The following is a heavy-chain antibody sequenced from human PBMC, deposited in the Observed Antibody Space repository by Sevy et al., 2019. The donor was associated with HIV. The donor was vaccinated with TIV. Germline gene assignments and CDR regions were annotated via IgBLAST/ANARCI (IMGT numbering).Heavy chain of an antibody. D-gene: IGHD6-19*01. J-gene: IGHJ4*02. V-gene: IGHV4-39*01. CDR1: GGSISSSTYY. CDR3: ARHGGIAVATLDY. CDR2: IYYSGST. Sequence: SETLSLTCTVSGGSISSSTYYWGWIRQPPGKGLEWIASIYYSGSTYYNVSLESRVTISVDMSVNQFSLRLSSVTAADTAVYYCARHGGIAVATLDYWGQGTLVTVSS.